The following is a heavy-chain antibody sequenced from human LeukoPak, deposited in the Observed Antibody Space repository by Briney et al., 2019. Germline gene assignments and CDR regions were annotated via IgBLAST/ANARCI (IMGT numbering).Heavy chain of an antibody. Sequence: SETLSLTCTVSNYSISSGYYWGWIRQPPGKGLEWIGSIFHSGSTHYNPSLMSRVTISVDTSKNQISLELTSVTAADTAVYYCARGYYFDSGAYYPNWFGPWGQGSLVTVSS. D-gene: IGHD3-22*01. CDR1: NYSISSGYY. CDR2: IFHSGST. V-gene: IGHV4-38-2*02. J-gene: IGHJ5*02. CDR3: ARGYYFDSGAYYPNWFGP.